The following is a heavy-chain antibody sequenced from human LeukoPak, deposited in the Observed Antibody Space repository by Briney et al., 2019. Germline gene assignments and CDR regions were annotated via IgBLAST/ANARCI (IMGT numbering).Heavy chain of an antibody. J-gene: IGHJ4*02. Sequence: GGSLRLSCAASGFTFDDYGMSWVRQAPGKGLEWVSGINWNGGSTGYADSVKGRFTISRDNAKNSLYLQVNSLTAEDTAVYYCARAGVDTSGYYYQGFDYWGQGTLVTVSS. D-gene: IGHD3-3*01. CDR1: GFTFDDYG. CDR2: INWNGGST. CDR3: ARAGVDTSGYYYQGFDY. V-gene: IGHV3-20*04.